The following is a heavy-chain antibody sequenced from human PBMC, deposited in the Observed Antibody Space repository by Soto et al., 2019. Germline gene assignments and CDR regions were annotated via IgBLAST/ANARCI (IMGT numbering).Heavy chain of an antibody. CDR1: GFTFSSYA. CDR3: ARRGSGSYYDY. V-gene: IGHV3-23*01. Sequence: EVQLLESGGGLVQPGGSLRLSCAASGFTFSSYAMRWVRQAPGKGLEWVSAISGSGDSTYYADSVKGRFTVPRDTSKNTLYLQMNSLRAEDTAVYYCARRGSGSYYDYWGQGTLVTVSS. CDR2: ISGSGDST. J-gene: IGHJ4*02. D-gene: IGHD1-26*01.